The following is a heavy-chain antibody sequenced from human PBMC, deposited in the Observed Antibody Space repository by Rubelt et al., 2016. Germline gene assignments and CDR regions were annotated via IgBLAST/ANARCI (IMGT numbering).Heavy chain of an antibody. CDR1: GGSFSTYA. J-gene: IGHJ4*02. Sequence: QVQLVQSGAEVKKPGSSVKVSCKASGGSFSTYAISWVRQAPGQGLEWMGRLIPLFGTTNYAQMFQGSVSITSDKSSSTAYIDLSSLRSEDTALCYCARFGFPPIAAAARPMCFRGQPTLGTVSS. CDR3: ARFGFPPIAAAARPMCF. CDR2: LIPLFGTT. D-gene: IGHD6-13*01. V-gene: IGHV1-69*14.